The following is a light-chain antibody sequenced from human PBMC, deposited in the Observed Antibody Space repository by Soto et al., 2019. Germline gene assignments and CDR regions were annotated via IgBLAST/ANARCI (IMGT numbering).Light chain of an antibody. CDR3: QQRSTWLYT. Sequence: EIVLTQSPGTLSLSPGERATLSCRASQSVTNSRLAWYQQKPGQAPKVLIYGGSNRATGIPDRFSGSGSGTDFTLTISRLEPEDFAVYYCQQRSTWLYTFGQGTKLEV. CDR1: QSVTNSR. CDR2: GGS. J-gene: IGKJ2*01. V-gene: IGKV3D-20*02.